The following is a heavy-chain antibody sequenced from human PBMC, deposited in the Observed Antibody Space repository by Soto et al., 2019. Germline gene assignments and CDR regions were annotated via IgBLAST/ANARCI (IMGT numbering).Heavy chain of an antibody. Sequence: GGSLRLSCAASGFTVSSNYMSWVRQAPGKGLEWVSVIYSGGSTYYADSVKGRFTISRHNSKNTLYLQMNSMRAEDTAVYYCARDLLDYDILTGYGYYGMDVWGQGTTVTVSS. D-gene: IGHD3-9*01. CDR1: GFTVSSNY. J-gene: IGHJ6*02. V-gene: IGHV3-53*04. CDR3: ARDLLDYDILTGYGYYGMDV. CDR2: IYSGGST.